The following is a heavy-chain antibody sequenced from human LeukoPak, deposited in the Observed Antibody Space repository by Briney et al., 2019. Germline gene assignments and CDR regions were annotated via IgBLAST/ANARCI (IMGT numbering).Heavy chain of an antibody. CDR3: ARAASNIVVAGDWYFDL. CDR1: GFPFSRYW. J-gene: IGHJ2*01. V-gene: IGHV3-74*01. CDR2: INSDGGST. Sequence: GGSLRLSCAASGFPFSRYWMHWVRQAPGEGLVWVSRINSDGGSTSYADSVKGRFTISTDNAKNTLYLQMNSLRAEDTAVYYCARAASNIVVAGDWYFDLWGRGTLVTVSS. D-gene: IGHD6-19*01.